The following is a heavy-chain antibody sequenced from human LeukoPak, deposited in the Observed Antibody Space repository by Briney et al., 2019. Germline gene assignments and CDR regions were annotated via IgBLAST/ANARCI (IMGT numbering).Heavy chain of an antibody. CDR3: ARSGKIPYYYYGMDV. D-gene: IGHD4-23*01. V-gene: IGHV3-30-3*01. J-gene: IGHJ6*02. CDR2: ISYDGSNK. CDR1: GFTFSSYA. Sequence: GRSLRLSCAASGFTFSSYAMHWVRQAPGKGLEWVAVISYDGSNKYYADSVKGRFTISRDNSKNTLYLQMNSLRAEDTAVYYCARSGKIPYYYYGMDVWGQGTTVTVSS.